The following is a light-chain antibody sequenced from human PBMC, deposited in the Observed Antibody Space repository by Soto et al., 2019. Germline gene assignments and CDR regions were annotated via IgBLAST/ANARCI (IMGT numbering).Light chain of an antibody. J-gene: IGKJ1*01. V-gene: IGKV1-5*03. CDR1: QSISSW. Sequence: DIQMTQSPSTLSASVGDRVTITCRASQSISSWLAWYQQKPWKAPKLLIYKASSLESGVPSRFSGSGSGTAFTITISSLQPDDFATYYCQQYNSYPWTFGQGTKVEIK. CDR2: KAS. CDR3: QQYNSYPWT.